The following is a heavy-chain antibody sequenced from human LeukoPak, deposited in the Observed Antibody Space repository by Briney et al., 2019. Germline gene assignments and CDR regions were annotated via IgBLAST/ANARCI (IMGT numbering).Heavy chain of an antibody. J-gene: IGHJ3*02. CDR1: GFTFTKSA. CDR3: AATSVGTTINDAFDI. D-gene: IGHD1-26*01. CDR2: IVVGRGNT. Sequence: GTSVKVSCKASGFTFTKSAVQWVRQARGQRLEWIGWIVVGRGNTNYAQKFQERATITRDMSTGTAYMELGSLRSEDTAVYYCAATSVGTTINDAFDIWGQGTMVTVSS. V-gene: IGHV1-58*01.